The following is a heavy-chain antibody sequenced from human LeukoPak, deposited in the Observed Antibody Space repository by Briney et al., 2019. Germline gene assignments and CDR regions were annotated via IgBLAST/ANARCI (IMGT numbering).Heavy chain of an antibody. Sequence: SETLSLTCAVYGGSFSGYYWSWIRQPPGKGLEWIGEINHSGSTNYNPSLKSRVTISVDMSKNQFSLKLSSVTAADTAVYYCARAPGLPDYWGQGTLVTVSS. CDR2: INHSGST. V-gene: IGHV4-34*01. CDR1: GGSFSGYY. CDR3: ARAPGLPDY. J-gene: IGHJ4*02.